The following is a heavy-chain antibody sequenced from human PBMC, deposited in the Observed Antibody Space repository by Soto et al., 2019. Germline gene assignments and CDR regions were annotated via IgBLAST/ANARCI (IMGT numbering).Heavy chain of an antibody. Sequence: ASVKVSCKASGYTFTSYDINWVRQATGQGLEWMGWMNPNSGNTGYAQKFRGRVTMTRNTSISTAYMELSSLRSEDTAVYYCAREYDFWSGYYRYYYGMDVWGQGTTVTVS. CDR1: GYTFTSYD. V-gene: IGHV1-8*01. D-gene: IGHD3-3*01. J-gene: IGHJ6*02. CDR3: AREYDFWSGYYRYYYGMDV. CDR2: MNPNSGNT.